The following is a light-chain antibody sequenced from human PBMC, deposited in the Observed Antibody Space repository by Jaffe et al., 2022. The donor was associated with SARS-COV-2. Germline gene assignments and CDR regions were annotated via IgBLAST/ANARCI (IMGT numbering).Light chain of an antibody. J-gene: IGKJ3*01. V-gene: IGKV1-33*01. CDR3: QQYDNLPLT. CDR1: QDITNY. CDR2: DAS. Sequence: DIQMTQSPSSLSASVGDRVTITCQASQDITNYLNWYQHKPGKAPKLLIFDASNLETGVPSRFSGTGSGTDFSFTISSLQPEDIATYYCQQYDNLPLTFGPGTKVDFK.